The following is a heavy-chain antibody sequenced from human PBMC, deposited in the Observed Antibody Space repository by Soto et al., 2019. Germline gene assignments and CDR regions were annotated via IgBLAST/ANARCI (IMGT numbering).Heavy chain of an antibody. CDR1: GFTFSDHY. J-gene: IGHJ4*02. V-gene: IGHV3-72*01. Sequence: EVQVVDSGGGLVQPRGSLRVSCAASGFTFSDHYMDWVRQASGKGLEWVGRIKNKANSYTTEYAASVKGRFTIARDDSTNSLYLQMNSLQTEDTAFYYCVRVRFGVSTRVFDYWGQGTLVTVSS. CDR3: VRVRFGVSTRVFDY. CDR2: IKNKANSYTT. D-gene: IGHD3-16*01.